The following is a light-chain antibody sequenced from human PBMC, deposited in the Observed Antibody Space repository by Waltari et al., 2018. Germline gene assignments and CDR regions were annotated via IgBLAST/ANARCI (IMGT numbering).Light chain of an antibody. V-gene: IGKV1-5*03. Sequence: DVQMTQSPSTLSASVGERVTITCRASQSISNWLAWYQQKPGKAPKVLIYKASNLESGVPSRFSGSGSGTEFTLTISSLQPDDCATYYCQQYSTYSRTFGQGTKVEIK. CDR1: QSISNW. CDR3: QQYSTYSRT. CDR2: KAS. J-gene: IGKJ1*01.